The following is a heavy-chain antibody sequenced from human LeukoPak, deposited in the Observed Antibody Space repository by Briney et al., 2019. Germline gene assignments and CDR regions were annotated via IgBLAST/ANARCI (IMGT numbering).Heavy chain of an antibody. CDR2: FDPEDGET. CDR3: AREEAVGYHGSGSYMGPPSH. CDR1: GYTLTELS. D-gene: IGHD3-10*01. J-gene: IGHJ4*02. V-gene: IGHV1-24*01. Sequence: ASVKVSCKVSGYTLTELSMHWVRQAPGKGLEWMGGFDPEDGETIYAQKFQGRVTMTEDTSTDTAYMELSSLRSEDTAVYYCAREEAVGYHGSGSYMGPPSHWGQGTLVTVSS.